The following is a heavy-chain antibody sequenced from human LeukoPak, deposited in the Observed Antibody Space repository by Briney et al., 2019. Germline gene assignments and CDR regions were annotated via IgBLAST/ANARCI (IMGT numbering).Heavy chain of an antibody. CDR2: MYSGGNT. CDR3: ARGIGSTVFFDH. D-gene: IGHD4-11*01. V-gene: IGHV3-53*01. Sequence: GGSLRLSCAASGITVSSNYMGWVRQAPGKGLEWVSVMYSGGNTYYADSVKGRFTISRDKSKNTLYLQMNSLRAEDTAVYYCARGIGSTVFFDHWGQGTLVTVSS. CDR1: GITVSSNY. J-gene: IGHJ4*02.